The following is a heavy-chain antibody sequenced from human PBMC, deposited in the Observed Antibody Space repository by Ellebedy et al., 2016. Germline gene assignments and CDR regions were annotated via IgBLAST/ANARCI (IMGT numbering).Heavy chain of an antibody. CDR1: GFTFSSEA. V-gene: IGHV3-23*01. CDR2: ISSGGGGT. Sequence: GGSLRLSCAASGFTFSSEAMSWVRQAPGKGLEWVSAISSGGGGTYYADAVKGRFTISRDNSKNTLYLQMNSLRVEDTAKYYCARDLRALGDSTGIGVTWGQGTLVTVSS. D-gene: IGHD1-26*01. J-gene: IGHJ1*01. CDR3: ARDLRALGDSTGIGVT.